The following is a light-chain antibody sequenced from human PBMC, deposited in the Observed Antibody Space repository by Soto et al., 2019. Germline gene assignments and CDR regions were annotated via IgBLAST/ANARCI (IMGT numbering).Light chain of an antibody. CDR2: EVT. CDR3: GSYAGNSDFV. CDR1: SSDIGTSNF. Sequence: QSVLTQPPSASGSPGQSVTISCTGTSSDIGTSNFVSWYQHHPGKAPKLLIYEVTKRPSDVPDRFSGSKSANTASLTVSGLQAEDEADYSCGSYAGNSDFVFGTGTKVTV. V-gene: IGLV2-8*01. J-gene: IGLJ1*01.